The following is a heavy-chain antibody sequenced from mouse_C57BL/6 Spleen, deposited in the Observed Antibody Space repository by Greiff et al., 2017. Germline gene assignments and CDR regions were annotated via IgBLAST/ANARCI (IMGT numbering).Heavy chain of an antibody. J-gene: IGHJ4*01. Sequence: QVQLQQPGAELVMPGASVKLSCKASGYTFTSYWMHWVKQRPGQGLEWIGEIDPSDSYTNYNQKFKGKSTLTVDKSSSTAYMQLSSLTSEDSAVYDCARWTTVVSKDAMDYWGQGTSVTVSS. V-gene: IGHV1-69*01. CDR2: IDPSDSYT. CDR3: ARWTTVVSKDAMDY. D-gene: IGHD1-1*01. CDR1: GYTFTSYW.